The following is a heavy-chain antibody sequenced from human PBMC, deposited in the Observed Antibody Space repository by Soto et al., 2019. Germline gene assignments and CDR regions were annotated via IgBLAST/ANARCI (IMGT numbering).Heavy chain of an antibody. J-gene: IGHJ5*02. Sequence: SETLSLTCSVSGGSITCGDHYWSWIRQPPGKGLEWIGYIYFSVSTYYNPSLQSRVIISADTSKNQFSLKLISVTAADTAVYYCARWKGWLQFYWFDPWGQGTLVTVSS. V-gene: IGHV4-30-4*01. CDR1: GGSITCGDHY. CDR2: IYFSVST. CDR3: ARWKGWLQFYWFDP. D-gene: IGHD5-12*01.